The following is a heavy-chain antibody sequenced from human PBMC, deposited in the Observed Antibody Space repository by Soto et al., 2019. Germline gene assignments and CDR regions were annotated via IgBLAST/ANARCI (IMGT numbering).Heavy chain of an antibody. D-gene: IGHD2-15*01. V-gene: IGHV1-69*13. J-gene: IGHJ4*02. Sequence: SVKVSCKASGGTFSSYAISWVRQAPGQGLEWMGGIIPIFGTANYAQKFQGRVTITADESTSTAYMELSSLRSEDTAVYYCARQGPGSYCSGGSCYEVWGQGTLVTVSS. CDR2: IIPIFGTA. CDR3: ARQGPGSYCSGGSCYEV. CDR1: GGTFSSYA.